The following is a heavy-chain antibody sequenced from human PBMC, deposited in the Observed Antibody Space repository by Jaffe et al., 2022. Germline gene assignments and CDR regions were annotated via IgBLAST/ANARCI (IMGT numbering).Heavy chain of an antibody. CDR3: ARQSAGAAQQTWFDP. D-gene: IGHD6-13*01. CDR1: GYFISRGYY. Sequence: QVQLQESGPGLVKTSETPSLTCAVSGYFISRGYYWGWIRQSPGKGLEWIATIDHTGRTFYNPSLQSRVIISVDTAKNQFSLKFNSVTAADTAVYHCARQSAGAAQQTWFDPWGRGTLVSVSS. J-gene: IGHJ5*02. V-gene: IGHV4-38-2*01. CDR2: IDHTGRT.